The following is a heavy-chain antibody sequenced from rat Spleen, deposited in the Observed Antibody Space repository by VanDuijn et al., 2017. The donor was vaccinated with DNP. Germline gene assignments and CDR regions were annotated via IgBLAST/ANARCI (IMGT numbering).Heavy chain of an antibody. Sequence: EVQLVESGGGLVQPGNSLKLSCAASGFTFSDYAMAWVRQSPKKGLEWVATIIYDGSSTYYRDSVKGRFTISRDYARSTLYLQMDSLRSDDTATYYCARQRAIRYSSRVFAYWGQGTLVTVSS. CDR3: ARQRAIRYSSRVFAY. CDR2: IIYDGSST. CDR1: GFTFSDYA. V-gene: IGHV5-17*01. D-gene: IGHD1-2*01. J-gene: IGHJ3*01.